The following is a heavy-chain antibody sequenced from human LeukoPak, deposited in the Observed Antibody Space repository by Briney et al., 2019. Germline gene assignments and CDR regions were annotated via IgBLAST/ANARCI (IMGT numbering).Heavy chain of an antibody. CDR3: ARGRGRYGDYYWYFDL. V-gene: IGHV1-69*13. D-gene: IGHD4-17*01. CDR1: GGTFSSYA. Sequence: ASVKVSCKASGGTFSSYAISWVRQAPGQGLEWMGGIIPILGTANYAQKFQGRVTITADESTSTAYMELSSLRSEDTAVYYCARGRGRYGDYYWYFDLWGRGTLVTVSS. CDR2: IIPILGTA. J-gene: IGHJ2*01.